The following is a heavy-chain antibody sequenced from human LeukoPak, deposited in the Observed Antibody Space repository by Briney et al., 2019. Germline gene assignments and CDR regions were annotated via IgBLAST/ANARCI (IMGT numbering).Heavy chain of an antibody. J-gene: IGHJ2*01. Sequence: GGSLRLSCAASGFTFSSYSMNWVRQAPGKGLGWVSYISGSGSTIYYADSVKGRFTVSRDNAKNSLSLQMNSLRAEDTAVYYCARDGLAAATLHWNFDLWGRGTLVTVSS. D-gene: IGHD6-13*01. CDR2: ISGSGSTI. V-gene: IGHV3-48*04. CDR3: ARDGLAAATLHWNFDL. CDR1: GFTFSSYS.